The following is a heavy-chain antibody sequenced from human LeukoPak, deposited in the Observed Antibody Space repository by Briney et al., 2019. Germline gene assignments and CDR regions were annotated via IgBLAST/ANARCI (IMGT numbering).Heavy chain of an antibody. V-gene: IGHV1-69*04. CDR1: GGTFSSYT. CDR3: ARESGYEGGWFDP. CDR2: IIPILGIA. Sequence: SVKVSCKASGGTFSSYTISWVRQAPGQGPEWMGRIIPILGIANYAQKFQGRVTITADKSTSTAYMELSSLRSEDTAVYYCARESGYEGGWFDPWGQGTLVTVSS. J-gene: IGHJ5*02. D-gene: IGHD5-12*01.